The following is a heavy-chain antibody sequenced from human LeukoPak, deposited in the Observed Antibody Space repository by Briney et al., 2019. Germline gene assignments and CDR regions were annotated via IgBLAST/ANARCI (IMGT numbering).Heavy chain of an antibody. CDR2: IKSKTDGGTT. V-gene: IGHV3-15*01. CDR1: GFTFSNAW. Sequence: TGGSLRLSCAASGFTFSNAWMSWVRQAPGKGLEWVGRIKSKTDGGTTDYAAPVKGRFTISRDDSKNTLYLQMNSLKTEDTAVYYCAKPSNYYGSATDAFDFWGQGTMVTVSS. D-gene: IGHD3-10*01. J-gene: IGHJ3*01. CDR3: AKPSNYYGSATDAFDF.